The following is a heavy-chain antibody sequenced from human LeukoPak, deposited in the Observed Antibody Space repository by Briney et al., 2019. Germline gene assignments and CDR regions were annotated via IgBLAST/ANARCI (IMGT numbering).Heavy chain of an antibody. CDR2: IYYSGNT. CDR1: GGSISSSSYY. D-gene: IGHD3-22*01. V-gene: IGHV4-39*01. CDR3: ARADRSYDSSGYYSY. Sequence: PSETLSLTCTVSGGSISSSSYYWGWIRQPPGKGLEWIGSIYYSGNTYYNPSLKSRVTISVDTSKNQFSLKLSSVTAADTAVYYCARADRSYDSSGYYSYWGQGTLVTVSS. J-gene: IGHJ4*02.